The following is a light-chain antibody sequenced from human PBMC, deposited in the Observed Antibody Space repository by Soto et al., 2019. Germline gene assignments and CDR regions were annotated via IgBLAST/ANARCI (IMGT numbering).Light chain of an antibody. CDR2: EVN. CDR3: SSFTSSSSYV. CDR1: SSDVGGYNY. Sequence: QAASVSGSPGQSITISCTGTSSDVGGYNYVSWYQQHPGKAPKLMIYEVNYRPSGVSNRFSGSKSGNTASLTISGLQPEDEADYYCSSFTSSSSYVFGTETKLTVL. V-gene: IGLV2-14*01. J-gene: IGLJ1*01.